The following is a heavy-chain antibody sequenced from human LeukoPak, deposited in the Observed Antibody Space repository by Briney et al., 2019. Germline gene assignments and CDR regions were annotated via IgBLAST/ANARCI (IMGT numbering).Heavy chain of an antibody. CDR2: IYYSGST. Sequence: SETLSLTCTVSGGSISSNYWSWIRQPPGKGLEWIGYIYYSGSTNYNPSLKSRITLSVDTSKNQFSLKLTSVTAADTAVYYCARDSGSGSGWYRFDYWGQGTLVTVSS. J-gene: IGHJ4*02. CDR3: ARDSGSGSGWYRFDY. CDR1: GGSISSNY. V-gene: IGHV4-59*01. D-gene: IGHD6-19*01.